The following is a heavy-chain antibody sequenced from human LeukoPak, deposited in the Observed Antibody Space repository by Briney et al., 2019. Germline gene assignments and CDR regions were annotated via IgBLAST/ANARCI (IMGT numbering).Heavy chain of an antibody. CDR3: AREPGRGGYNIPKYYYYYGMDV. CDR2: ISSSGSTI. V-gene: IGHV3-11*01. J-gene: IGHJ6*02. D-gene: IGHD5-24*01. Sequence: KPGGSLRLSCAASGFTFSDYYMSWIRQAPGKGLEWVSYISSSGSTIYYADSVKGRFTISRDNAKNSLYLQMNSLRAEDTAVYYCAREPGRGGYNIPKYYYYYGMDVWGQGTTVTVSS. CDR1: GFTFSDYY.